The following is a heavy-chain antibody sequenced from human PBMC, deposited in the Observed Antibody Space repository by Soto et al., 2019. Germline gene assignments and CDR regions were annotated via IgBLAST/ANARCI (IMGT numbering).Heavy chain of an antibody. D-gene: IGHD5-18*01. CDR1: GGSISSYY. Sequence: SETLSLTYTVSGGSISSYYWSWIRQPPGKGLEWIGYIYYSGSTNYNPSLKSRVTISVDTSKNQFSLKLSSVTAADTAVYYCARVAYSSYYYYYYMDVWGKGTTVTVSS. CDR3: ARVAYSSYYYYYYMDV. J-gene: IGHJ6*03. V-gene: IGHV4-59*08. CDR2: IYYSGST.